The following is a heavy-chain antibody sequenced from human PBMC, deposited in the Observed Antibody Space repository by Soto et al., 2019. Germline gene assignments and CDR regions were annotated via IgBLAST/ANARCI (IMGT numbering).Heavy chain of an antibody. J-gene: IGHJ6*02. CDR3: ARVDYVTLTEDTDAMDV. CDR1: GGSFSGYY. D-gene: IGHD3-16*01. V-gene: IGHV4-34*01. CDR2: INHSGST. Sequence: QVQLQQWGAGLLKPSETLSLTCAVYGGSFSGYYWSWIRQPPGKGLEWIGEINHSGSTNYNPSLKSRVTISVDTSKNQFSLNLSSVTAADTAVYYCARVDYVTLTEDTDAMDVWGQGTTVTVSS.